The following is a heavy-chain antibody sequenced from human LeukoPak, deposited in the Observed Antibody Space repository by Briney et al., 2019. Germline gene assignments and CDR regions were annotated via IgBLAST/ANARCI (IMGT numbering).Heavy chain of an antibody. V-gene: IGHV3-23*01. CDR1: GFSFTNYA. D-gene: IGHD1-1*01. CDR2: IRGSGET. CDR3: AKAGWVSNADAVW. J-gene: IGHJ4*02. Sequence: GGSLRLSCAASGFSFTNYAMSWVRQAPARGPEWVSSIRGSGETFYADSVRGRFILFRDDSRNTVYLQMDNLRVEDSAIYYCAKAGWVSNADAVWWGQGTQVSVSS.